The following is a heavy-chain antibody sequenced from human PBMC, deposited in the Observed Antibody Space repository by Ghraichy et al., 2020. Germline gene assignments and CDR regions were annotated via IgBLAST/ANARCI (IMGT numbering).Heavy chain of an antibody. J-gene: IGHJ4*02. CDR2: ISWDGGST. CDR3: AKDIGQDDSSGYYLLGIDY. D-gene: IGHD3-22*01. Sequence: GESLNISCAASGFTFDDYTMHWVRQAPGKGLEWVSLISWDGGSTYYADSVKGRFTISRDNSKNSLYLQMNSLRTEDTALYYCAKDIGQDDSSGYYLLGIDYWGQGTLVTVSS. CDR1: GFTFDDYT. V-gene: IGHV3-43*01.